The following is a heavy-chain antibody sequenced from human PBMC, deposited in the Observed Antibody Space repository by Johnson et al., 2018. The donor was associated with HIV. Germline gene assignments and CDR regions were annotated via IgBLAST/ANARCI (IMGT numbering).Heavy chain of an antibody. D-gene: IGHD1-1*01. CDR1: GFTFSSYA. V-gene: IGHV3-64*04. Sequence: QVQLVETGGGVVQPGGSLRLSCAASGFTFSSYAMHWVRQAPGKGLEYVSAISSNGGSTYYAHSVKGRFTISRDNSKNTMFVQMNSLRAEDTAVYYCARSGPNWAFDFWGQGTMVTVSS. J-gene: IGHJ3*01. CDR3: ARSGPNWAFDF. CDR2: ISSNGGST.